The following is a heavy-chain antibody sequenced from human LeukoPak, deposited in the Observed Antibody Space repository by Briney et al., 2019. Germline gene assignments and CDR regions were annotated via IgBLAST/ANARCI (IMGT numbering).Heavy chain of an antibody. J-gene: IGHJ3*02. CDR3: AKDPEQLNAFDI. D-gene: IGHD6-13*01. V-gene: IGHV3-23*01. Sequence: PGGSLRLSCAASGFTFSSYAMSWVRQAPGRGLEWVSSIGRGSDWTLFADSVKGRFTISRDNSKNALYLQLNSPRAEDTAIYYCAKDPEQLNAFDIWGQGTMVTVSS. CDR1: GFTFSSYA. CDR2: IGRGSDWT.